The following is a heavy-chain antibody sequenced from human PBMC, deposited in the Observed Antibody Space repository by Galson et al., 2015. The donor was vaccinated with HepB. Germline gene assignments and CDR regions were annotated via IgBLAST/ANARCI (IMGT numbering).Heavy chain of an antibody. CDR2: IIPILGLA. CDR3: ARGKDIVVVTGTRDYYYGMDV. D-gene: IGHD2-21*02. V-gene: IGHV1-69*04. J-gene: IGHJ6*02. Sequence: SVKVSCKASGGTFSGYAINWVRQAPGQGLEWMGRIIPILGLANCAQKFQGRVTINADRSRNTAYMSLSSLRSEDTAVYYCARGKDIVVVTGTRDYYYGMDVWGQGTTVTVSS. CDR1: GGTFSGYA.